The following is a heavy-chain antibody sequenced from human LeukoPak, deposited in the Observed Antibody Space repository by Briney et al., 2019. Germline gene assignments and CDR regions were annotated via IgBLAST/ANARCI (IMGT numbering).Heavy chain of an antibody. D-gene: IGHD3-3*01. CDR1: GFTFSSYW. CDR3: ARGYDFWSGYYISNYYYGMDV. Sequence: GGSLRLSCAASGFTFSSYWMSWVRQAPGKGLEWVANIKQDGSEKYYVDSVKGRFTISRDNAKNSLYLQMNSLRAEDTAVYYCARGYDFWSGYYISNYYYGMDVWGQGTTVTVSS. J-gene: IGHJ6*02. V-gene: IGHV3-7*01. CDR2: IKQDGSEK.